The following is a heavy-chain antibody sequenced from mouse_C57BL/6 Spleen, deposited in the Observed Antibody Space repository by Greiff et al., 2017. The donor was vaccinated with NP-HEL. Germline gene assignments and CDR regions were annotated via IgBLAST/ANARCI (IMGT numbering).Heavy chain of an antibody. CDR1: GFNIKDDY. J-gene: IGHJ2*01. Sequence: EVKLQESGAELVRPGASVKLSCTASGFNIKDDYMHWVKQRPEQGLEWIGWIDPENGDTEYASKFQGKATITADTSSNTAYLQLSSLTSEDTAVSYCTTRDSSNFYSWSQGTTLTVSS. D-gene: IGHD3-2*02. CDR3: TTRDSSNFYS. V-gene: IGHV14-4*01. CDR2: IDPENGDT.